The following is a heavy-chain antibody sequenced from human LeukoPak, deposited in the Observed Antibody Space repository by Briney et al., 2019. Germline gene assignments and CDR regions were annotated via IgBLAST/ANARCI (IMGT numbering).Heavy chain of an antibody. CDR2: ISYDGSNK. CDR1: GFTFSSYA. V-gene: IGHV3-30*04. CDR3: AKDKYSPFDY. D-gene: IGHD5-18*01. J-gene: IGHJ4*02. Sequence: GGSLRLSCAASGFTFSSYAMHWVRQAPGKGLEWVAVISYDGSNKYYADSVKGRFTISRDNSKDTLYLQMNSLRAEDTAVYYCAKDKYSPFDYWGQGTLVTVSS.